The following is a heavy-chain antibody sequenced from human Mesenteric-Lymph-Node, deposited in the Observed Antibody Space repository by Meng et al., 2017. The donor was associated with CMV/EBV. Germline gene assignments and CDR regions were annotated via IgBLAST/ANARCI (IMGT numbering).Heavy chain of an antibody. V-gene: IGHV4-31*03. D-gene: IGHD4-17*01. J-gene: IGHJ4*02. CDR2: IYYSGST. Sequence: CTVSAGAISSGAYYWSWIRQHPGKGLEWIGYIYYSGSTYYNPSLKSRVTISVDTSKNQFSLKLSSVTAADTAVYYCARDHGDYFDYWGQGTLVTVSS. CDR1: AGAISSGAYY. CDR3: ARDHGDYFDY.